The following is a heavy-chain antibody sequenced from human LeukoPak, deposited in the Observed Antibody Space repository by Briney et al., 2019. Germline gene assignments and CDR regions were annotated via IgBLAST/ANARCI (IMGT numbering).Heavy chain of an antibody. CDR2: TYYRSKWYN. J-gene: IGHJ4*02. Sequence: SQTLSLTCAISGDSVSSNSAAWNWIRQSPSRGLEWLGRTYYRSKWYNDYAVSVKSRITINPDTSKNQFSLKLSSVTAADTAVYYCARGSRGYSSRTFDYWGQGTLVTVSS. CDR3: ARGSRGYSSRTFDY. D-gene: IGHD6-13*01. V-gene: IGHV6-1*01. CDR1: GDSVSSNSAA.